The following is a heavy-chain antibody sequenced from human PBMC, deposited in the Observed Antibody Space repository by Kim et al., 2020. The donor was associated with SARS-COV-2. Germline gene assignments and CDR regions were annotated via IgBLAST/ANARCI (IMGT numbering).Heavy chain of an antibody. Sequence: SETLSLTCTVSGASITSGTFYWSWIRQRPGKGLEWIAYIYHSGTTYYNPSLKSRVTISVDTSKNQFSLKLNSVTAADTAVYYCARRGPTFINYYGLDFWGQGTTVTVSS. CDR1: GASITSGTFY. V-gene: IGHV4-31*03. CDR2: IYHSGTT. CDR3: ARRGPTFINYYGLDF. J-gene: IGHJ6*02. D-gene: IGHD3-16*01.